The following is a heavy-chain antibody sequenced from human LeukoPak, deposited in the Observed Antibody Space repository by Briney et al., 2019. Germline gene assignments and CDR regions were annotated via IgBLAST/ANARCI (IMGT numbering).Heavy chain of an antibody. V-gene: IGHV3-53*01. CDR1: GFTVSSNY. Sequence: GGSLRLSCAASGFTVSSNYMSWVRQAPGKGMEWVSVIYSGGSTYYSDSVTGRYTISRDNSKNTKYLQMNSLRAEYTAVYYCARDLAGPPQEAFDIWGQGTMVTVSS. CDR3: ARDLAGPPQEAFDI. CDR2: IYSGGST. J-gene: IGHJ3*02.